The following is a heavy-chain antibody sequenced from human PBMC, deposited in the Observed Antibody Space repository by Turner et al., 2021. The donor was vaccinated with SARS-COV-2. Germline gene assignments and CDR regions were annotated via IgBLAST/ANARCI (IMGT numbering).Heavy chain of an antibody. J-gene: IGHJ4*02. CDR2: IHPSGTT. V-gene: IGHV4-34*02. D-gene: IGHD2-15*01. Sequence: QVQLQQWGAGLLKPSETLSLSCAVYGGSFSCYYWTWIRQPPEKGLEWIGEIHPSGTTYHNPSLKGRVTMSVDTSKNQFYLKVSSVTAADTAVYYCAKGDDSRKSGLLWGQGTLVTVSS. CDR1: GGSFSCYY. CDR3: AKGDDSRKSGLL.